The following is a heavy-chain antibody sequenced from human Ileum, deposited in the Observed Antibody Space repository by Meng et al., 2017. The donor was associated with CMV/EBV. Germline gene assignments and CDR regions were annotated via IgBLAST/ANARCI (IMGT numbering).Heavy chain of an antibody. CDR3: ARVVVIPADYYTMDV. Sequence: ASVKVSCKASGYTFTTYSIAWVRQAPGQGLEWMGLISPNNGNTKYAQRLQDRVTMTTDTSTRTAYMELRSLRSDDTAVYYCARVVVIPADYYTMDVWGQGTTVTDSS. J-gene: IGHJ6*02. CDR2: ISPNNGNT. V-gene: IGHV1-18*01. CDR1: GYTFTTYS. D-gene: IGHD2-2*01.